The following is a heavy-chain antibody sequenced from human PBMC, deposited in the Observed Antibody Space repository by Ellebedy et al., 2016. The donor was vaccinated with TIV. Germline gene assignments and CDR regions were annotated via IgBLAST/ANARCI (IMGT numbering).Heavy chain of an antibody. CDR1: GFTFSSYG. J-gene: IGHJ6*02. CDR3: ARSYGMDV. Sequence: PGGSLRLSCAASGFTFSSYGMHRVRQAPGKGLEWVAVISYDGSNKDYAESVKGRFTISRDNSKNTLYLQMTSLRAEDTAVYYCARSYGMDVWGQGTTVTVSS. CDR2: ISYDGSNK. V-gene: IGHV3-30*03.